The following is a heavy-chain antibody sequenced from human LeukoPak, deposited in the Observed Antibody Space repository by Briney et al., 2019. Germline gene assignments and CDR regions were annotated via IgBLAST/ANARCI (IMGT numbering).Heavy chain of an antibody. Sequence: GGSLRLSCAASGFTFSNSAMTWVRQAPGKGLEWVSTISASGGTTSYADSVKGRFTISRDTSKNTLYLQMNSLRAEDTAVYYCARVSGYYDSSGYYDYWGQGTLVTVSS. D-gene: IGHD3-22*01. CDR3: ARVSGYYDSSGYYDY. CDR2: ISASGGTT. V-gene: IGHV3-23*01. CDR1: GFTFSNSA. J-gene: IGHJ4*02.